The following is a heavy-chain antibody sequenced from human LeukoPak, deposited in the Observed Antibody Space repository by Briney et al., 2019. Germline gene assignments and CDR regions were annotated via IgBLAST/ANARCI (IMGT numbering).Heavy chain of an antibody. CDR3: ARGTTHDAFDI. J-gene: IGHJ3*02. CDR2: IWDDGSNK. D-gene: IGHD1-7*01. CDR1: GFTFSSYG. V-gene: IGHV3-33*01. Sequence: GGSLRLSCAASGFTFSSYGMHWVRQAPGKGLEWVAVIWDDGSNKYYADSVKGRFTISRDNSKNTLYLQMNSLRAEDTAVYYCARGTTHDAFDIWGQGTMVTVSS.